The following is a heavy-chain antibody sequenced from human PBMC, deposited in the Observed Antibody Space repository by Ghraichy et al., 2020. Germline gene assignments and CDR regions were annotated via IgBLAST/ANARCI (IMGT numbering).Heavy chain of an antibody. CDR3: SSAYHNYGPLDH. V-gene: IGHV3-23*01. CDR1: GFTFSNCA. J-gene: IGHJ4*02. Sequence: GESLNISCAASGFTFSNCAMNWVRQAPGRGLEWVSVISASGVSTFYADSVEGRFTISRDNSKNTVYLQVNSLRAEDTAVYYCSSAYHNYGPLDHWGQGTLVTVSS. CDR2: ISASGVST. D-gene: IGHD3-22*01.